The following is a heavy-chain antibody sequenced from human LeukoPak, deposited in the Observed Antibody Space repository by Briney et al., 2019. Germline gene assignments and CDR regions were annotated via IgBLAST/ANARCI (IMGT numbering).Heavy chain of an antibody. Sequence: GGSLRLSCAASGFTFSSYEMNWVRQAPGKGLEWVSYISSSGSTIYYADSVKGRFTISRDTSKNMVFLQMNSLRAEDTALYYCASHDYSNFAGKIDYWGQGTLVTVSS. CDR1: GFTFSSYE. CDR3: ASHDYSNFAGKIDY. J-gene: IGHJ4*02. D-gene: IGHD4-11*01. V-gene: IGHV3-48*03. CDR2: ISSSGSTI.